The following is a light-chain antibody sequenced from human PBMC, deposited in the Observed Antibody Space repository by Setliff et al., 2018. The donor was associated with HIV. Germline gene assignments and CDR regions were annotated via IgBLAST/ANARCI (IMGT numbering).Light chain of an antibody. CDR3: QVWDTSSDHPG. J-gene: IGLJ1*01. Sequence: SYELTQPPSVSVAPGKTARITCGGNDIGSKSVHWYQKKPGQAPVLVIDYDSDRPSGIPERFSGFNSGNTATLTNSRVEAGDEADYYCQVWDTSSDHPGFGTGTKVTVL. V-gene: IGLV3-21*04. CDR1: DIGSKS. CDR2: YDS.